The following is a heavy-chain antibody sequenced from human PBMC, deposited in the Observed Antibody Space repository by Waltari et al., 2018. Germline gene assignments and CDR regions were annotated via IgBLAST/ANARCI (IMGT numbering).Heavy chain of an antibody. CDR1: GGSFSGYY. CDR3: AGGGYYDSSGPGYFDY. D-gene: IGHD3-22*01. J-gene: IGHJ4*02. V-gene: IGHV4-34*01. Sequence: QVQLQQWGAGLLKPSETLSLTCAVYGGSFSGYYWSWIRQPPGKGLEWIGEINHSGSTNYNPSLKSRVTISVDTSKNQFSLKLSSVTAADTAVYYCAGGGYYDSSGPGYFDYWGQGTLVTVSS. CDR2: INHSGST.